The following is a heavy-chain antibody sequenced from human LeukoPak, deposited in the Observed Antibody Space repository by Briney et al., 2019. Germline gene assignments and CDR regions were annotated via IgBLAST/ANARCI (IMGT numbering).Heavy chain of an antibody. CDR2: IYHSGST. J-gene: IGHJ4*02. D-gene: IGHD2-2*02. CDR3: ARLCGTSCHNLDY. Sequence: SETLSLTCAVSGYSISSGYYWGWIRQPPGKGLEWIGSIYHSGSTYYNPSLKSRVTISVDTSKNQFSLKLSSVTAADTAVYYYARLCGTSCHNLDYWGQGTLVTVSS. CDR1: GYSISSGYY. V-gene: IGHV4-38-2*01.